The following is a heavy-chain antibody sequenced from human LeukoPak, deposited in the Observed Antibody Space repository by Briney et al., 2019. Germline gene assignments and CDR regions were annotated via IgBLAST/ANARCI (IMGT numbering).Heavy chain of an antibody. CDR1: GLTVSSYA. V-gene: IGHV3-23*01. CDR3: AKVGFSEMEWLLYSDH. CDR2: ILGGSGST. Sequence: QSGGSLRLSCAASGLTVSSYAMSWVRQAPGKGLEWVSAILGGSGSTYYADSVKGRFTISRDNSKNTLYLQMNSLRAEDTAVYYCAKVGFSEMEWLLYSDHWGQGTLVTVSS. J-gene: IGHJ4*02. D-gene: IGHD3-3*01.